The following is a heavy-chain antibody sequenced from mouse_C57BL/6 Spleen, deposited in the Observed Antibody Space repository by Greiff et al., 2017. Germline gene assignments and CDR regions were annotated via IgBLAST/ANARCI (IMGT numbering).Heavy chain of an antibody. CDR1: GFTFSSYT. V-gene: IGHV5-9*01. D-gene: IGHD2-4*01. CDR3: ARQGYDYDFDY. J-gene: IGHJ2*01. CDR2: ISGGGGNT. Sequence: EVQLVESGGGLVKPGGSLKLSCAASGFTFSSYTMSWVRQTPEKRLEWVATISGGGGNTYYPDSVKGRFTISRDNAKNTLYLQMSSLRSEDTALYYCARQGYDYDFDYWGPGTTLTVSS.